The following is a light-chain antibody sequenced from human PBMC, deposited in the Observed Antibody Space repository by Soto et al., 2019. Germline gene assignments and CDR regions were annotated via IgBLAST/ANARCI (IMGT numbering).Light chain of an antibody. CDR2: GAS. Sequence: EIVLTQSPGTLSLSPGERATLSCRASQSVSSSYLAWYQQKPGQAPRLLIYGASTRATGIPDRFSGSGSGTDFTLTISRXXXXXXXXYYCQQYGSSPYAFGQGTKLXIX. CDR3: QQYGSSPYA. J-gene: IGKJ2*01. V-gene: IGKV3-20*01. CDR1: QSVSSSY.